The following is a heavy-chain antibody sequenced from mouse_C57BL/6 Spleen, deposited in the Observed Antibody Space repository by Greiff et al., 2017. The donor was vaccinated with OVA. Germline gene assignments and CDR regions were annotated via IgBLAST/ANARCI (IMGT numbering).Heavy chain of an antibody. Sequence: VQLQESGAELARPGASVKLSCKASGYTFTSYGISWVKQRTGQGLEWIGEIYPRSGNTYYNEKFKGKATLTADNSSSTAYMELRSLTSEDSAVYFCARWGGSSYVNYAMDYWGQGTSVTVSS. CDR1: GYTFTSYG. D-gene: IGHD1-1*01. V-gene: IGHV1-81*01. J-gene: IGHJ4*01. CDR3: ARWGGSSYVNYAMDY. CDR2: IYPRSGNT.